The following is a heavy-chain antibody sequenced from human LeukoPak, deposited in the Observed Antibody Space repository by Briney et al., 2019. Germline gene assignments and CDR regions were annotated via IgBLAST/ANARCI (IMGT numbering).Heavy chain of an antibody. CDR2: ISAYNGNT. CDR1: GYTFTSYG. Sequence: ASVKVSCKASGYTFTSYGISWVRHAPGQGLEWMGWISAYNGNTNYAQKLQGRVTMTTDTSTSTAYMELRSLRSDDTAVYYCARVYRYNWNYRADYWGQGTLVTVSS. CDR3: ARVYRYNWNYRADY. D-gene: IGHD1-7*01. J-gene: IGHJ4*02. V-gene: IGHV1-18*01.